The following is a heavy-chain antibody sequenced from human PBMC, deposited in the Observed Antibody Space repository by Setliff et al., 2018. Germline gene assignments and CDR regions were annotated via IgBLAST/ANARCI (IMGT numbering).Heavy chain of an antibody. V-gene: IGHV3-9*01. J-gene: IGHJ4*02. CDR3: ARGGEMATHLGY. Sequence: SLRLSCAASGFTFDDYAMHWVRQAPGKGLEWVSGISWNSGSIAYADSVKGRFTISRDNAKNTLYLQMNGLRAEDTGVYYCARGGEMATHLGYWGQGTLVTVSS. D-gene: IGHD3-16*01. CDR1: GFTFDDYA. CDR2: ISWNSGSI.